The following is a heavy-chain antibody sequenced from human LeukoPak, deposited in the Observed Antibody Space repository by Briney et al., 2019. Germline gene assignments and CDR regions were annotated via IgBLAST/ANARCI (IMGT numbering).Heavy chain of an antibody. V-gene: IGHV4-38-2*01. CDR3: ARAVRGVMEPNWFDP. CDR1: GYSISSGYY. CDR2: IYHGGST. J-gene: IGHJ5*02. Sequence: SETLSLTCAVSGYSISSGYYWGWIRQPPGKGLEWIGSIYHGGSTYYNPSLKSRVTISVDTSKNQFSLKLSSVTAADTAVYYCARAVRGVMEPNWFDPWGQGTLVTVSS. D-gene: IGHD3-10*01.